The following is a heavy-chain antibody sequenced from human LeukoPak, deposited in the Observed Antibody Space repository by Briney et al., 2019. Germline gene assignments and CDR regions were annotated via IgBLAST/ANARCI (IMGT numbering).Heavy chain of an antibody. CDR1: GGSISINY. CDR2: ITDSGRI. CDR3: ARLPPHYSSTWGFFDN. D-gene: IGHD3-16*01. V-gene: IGHV4-59*08. J-gene: IGHJ4*02. Sequence: PSETLSLTCTVSGGSISINYWTWIRQTPGNGLEWIAFITDSGRIKCNPSRESRVTISKDMSKNQFSLKLSSMTAADTAVYYCARLPPHYSSTWGFFDNWGQGTLVTVSS.